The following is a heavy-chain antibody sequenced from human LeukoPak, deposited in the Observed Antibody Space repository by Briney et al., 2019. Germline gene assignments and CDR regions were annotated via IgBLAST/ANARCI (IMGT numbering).Heavy chain of an antibody. D-gene: IGHD4-17*01. Sequence: GGSLRLSCAASGFTFRRYDMHWVRQAPGRGLEWVSAIGTAGDTYYPGSVKGRFTISRENAENSVYLQMNNLRAEDTAVYYCARDRHDYDDHTGAYWFFDLWGRGTLVTVSS. V-gene: IGHV3-13*01. J-gene: IGHJ2*01. CDR2: IGTAGDT. CDR1: GFTFRRYD. CDR3: ARDRHDYDDHTGAYWFFDL.